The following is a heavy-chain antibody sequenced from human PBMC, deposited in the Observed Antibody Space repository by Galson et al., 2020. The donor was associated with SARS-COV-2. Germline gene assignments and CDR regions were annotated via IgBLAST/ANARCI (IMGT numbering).Heavy chain of an antibody. Sequence: GESLKISCKVSGYTLTELSMHWVRQAPGKGLEWMGGFDPEDGETIYAQKFQGRVTMTEDTSTDTAYMELSSLRSEDTAVYYCATATPITMTGWFDPWGQGTLVTVSS. CDR2: FDPEDGET. V-gene: IGHV1-24*01. J-gene: IGHJ5*02. CDR3: ATATPITMTGWFDP. CDR1: GYTLTELS. D-gene: IGHD3-22*01.